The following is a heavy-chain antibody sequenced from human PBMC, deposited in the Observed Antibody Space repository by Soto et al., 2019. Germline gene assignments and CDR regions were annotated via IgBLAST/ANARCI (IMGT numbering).Heavy chain of an antibody. CDR2: ISYDGSNK. Sequence: GGSLRLSCAASGFTFSSYGMHWVRQAPGKGLEWVAVISYDGSNKYYADSVKGRFTISRDNSKNTLYLQMNSLRAEDTAVYYCAKEVRDFDFWSGYSSHDAFDIWGQGTMVTVSS. V-gene: IGHV3-30*18. CDR1: GFTFSSYG. J-gene: IGHJ3*02. CDR3: AKEVRDFDFWSGYSSHDAFDI. D-gene: IGHD3-3*01.